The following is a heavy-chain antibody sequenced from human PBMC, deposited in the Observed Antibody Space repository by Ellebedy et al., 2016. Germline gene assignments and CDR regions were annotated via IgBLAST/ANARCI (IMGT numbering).Heavy chain of an antibody. Sequence: ASVKVSCKASGYTFTSYDINWVRQATGQGLEWMGWMNPNSGNTGYAQKFQGRVTMTRNTSISTAYMELSSLRSEDTAAYYCARVTDDSSGHYYMDVWGKGTTVTVSS. J-gene: IGHJ6*03. V-gene: IGHV1-8*01. CDR2: MNPNSGNT. CDR3: ARVTDDSSGHYYMDV. D-gene: IGHD3-22*01. CDR1: GYTFTSYD.